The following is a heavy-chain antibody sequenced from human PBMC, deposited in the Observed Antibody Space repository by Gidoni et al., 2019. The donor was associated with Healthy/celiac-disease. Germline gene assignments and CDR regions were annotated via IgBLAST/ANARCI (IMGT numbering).Heavy chain of an antibody. CDR2: IIPICGTA. CDR1: GGTFSSYA. Sequence: QVQLVQSGAEVKKPGSSVKVSCKASGGTFSSYAISWVRQAPGQGLEWMGGIIPICGTANYAQKFQGRVTITADESTSTAYMELSSLRSEDTAVYYCASTVAPRPEEWELPEANWGQGTLVTVSS. CDR3: ASTVAPRPEEWELPEAN. V-gene: IGHV1-69*01. D-gene: IGHD1-26*01. J-gene: IGHJ4*02.